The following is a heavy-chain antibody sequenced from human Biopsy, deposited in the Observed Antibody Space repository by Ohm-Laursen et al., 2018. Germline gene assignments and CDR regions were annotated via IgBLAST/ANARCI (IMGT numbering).Heavy chain of an antibody. CDR2: INTANGNT. CDR1: GYTFTSYG. Sequence: SVKASCTLSGYTFTSYGISSVRQAPGQGLEWMGWINTANGNTIYAQNLQGRVTMTADTSTSTAYMEVTSLRSDDTAVYYCARAKLEPVYYYYGMDVWGQGTTVTVSS. J-gene: IGHJ6*02. D-gene: IGHD1-1*01. CDR3: ARAKLEPVYYYYGMDV. V-gene: IGHV1-18*01.